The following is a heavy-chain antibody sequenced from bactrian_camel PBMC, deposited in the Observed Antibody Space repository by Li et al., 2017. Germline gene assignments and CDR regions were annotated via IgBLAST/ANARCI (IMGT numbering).Heavy chain of an antibody. Sequence: HVQLVESGGGSVQTGGSLRLSCSISGYSYTSACMGWIRQVSGKEREGVASIDSDGETTYADSVKGRFIISRDNAKNSVYLQMNSLKLEDTAVYYCALGSSRQATMTARGKWTQVTVS. V-gene: IGHV3S9*01. CDR2: IDSDGET. CDR1: GYSYTSAC. J-gene: IGHJ4*01. D-gene: IGHD3*01.